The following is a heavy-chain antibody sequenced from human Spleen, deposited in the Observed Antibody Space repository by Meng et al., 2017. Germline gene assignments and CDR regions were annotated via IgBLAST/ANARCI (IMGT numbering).Heavy chain of an antibody. CDR3: ARWRGDSDFDY. V-gene: IGHV1-2*06. J-gene: IGHJ4*02. CDR2: INPNSGGT. CDR1: GYTLTDYY. Sequence: VQLVQSGAEVKKPGASVKVSCRASGYTLTDYYMHWVRQAPGQGLEWMGRINPNSGGTDYAQKFQGRVTMTRDTSINTAYMELSRLRSAADTAVYYCARWRGDSDFDYWGQGTLVTVSS. D-gene: IGHD2-21*02.